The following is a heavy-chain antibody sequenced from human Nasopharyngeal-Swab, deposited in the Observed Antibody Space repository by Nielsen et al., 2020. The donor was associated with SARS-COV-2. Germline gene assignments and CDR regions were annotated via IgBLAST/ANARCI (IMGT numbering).Heavy chain of an antibody. D-gene: IGHD3-3*01. CDR3: ARTDTHTIFGVAIGYNWFDP. CDR2: INTNTGNQ. Sequence: AAVKVSCKASGYTFTSYAMNWVRQAPGQGLEGRGWINTNTGNQTYDQGFTGRFVFSLDTSVSTAYLQISSLKAEDTAVYYCARTDTHTIFGVAIGYNWFDPWGQGTLVTVSS. CDR1: GYTFTSYA. V-gene: IGHV7-4-1*02. J-gene: IGHJ5*02.